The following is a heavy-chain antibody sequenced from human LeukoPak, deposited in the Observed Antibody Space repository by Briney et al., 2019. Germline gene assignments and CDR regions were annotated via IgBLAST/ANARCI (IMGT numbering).Heavy chain of an antibody. CDR2: IYSGGST. CDR3: ARAPRAAAGAPYGMDV. J-gene: IGHJ6*02. CDR1: GFTVISNY. Sequence: RGRSLRLSCAASGFTVISNYMRSVRHAPGEGLEWGSFIYSGGSTYYADSVKGRFTISRDNSKNTLYLQMNSLRAEDTAVYYCARAPRAAAGAPYGMDVWGQGTTVTVSS. D-gene: IGHD6-13*01. V-gene: IGHV3-66*01.